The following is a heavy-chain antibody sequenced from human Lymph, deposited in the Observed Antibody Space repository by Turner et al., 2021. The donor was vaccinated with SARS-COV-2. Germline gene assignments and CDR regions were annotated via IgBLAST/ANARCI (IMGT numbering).Heavy chain of an antibody. V-gene: IGHV1-69*04. J-gene: IGHJ4*02. Sequence: QLVHPGAEVKKPVSSATVSGKASGGTFSSYGISWVRQAPGRGRGCMRRYIPILSIATYAQKFQCRITMNADKTTSTTYMKLSSLRSKDTAVCDCARGRQYSYDDYWGQGTLVTVSS. CDR1: GGTFSSYG. CDR2: YIPILSIA. CDR3: ARGRQYSYDDY. D-gene: IGHD5-18*01.